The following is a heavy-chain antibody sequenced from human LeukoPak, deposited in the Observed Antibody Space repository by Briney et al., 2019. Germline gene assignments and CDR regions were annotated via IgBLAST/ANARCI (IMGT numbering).Heavy chain of an antibody. V-gene: IGHV4-59*01. CDR3: ARSVYTTSSHPYFYDH. CDR1: GGSISSYY. D-gene: IGHD6-6*01. Sequence: KPSETLPLTCTVSGGSISSYYWSWIRQPPGKGLEWIGYIQYSGSTNYNPSLKSRVTISVDTSKNQFSLKLTSVTAADTAVYYCARSVYTTSSHPYFYDHWGQGTQVTVSS. J-gene: IGHJ4*02. CDR2: IQYSGST.